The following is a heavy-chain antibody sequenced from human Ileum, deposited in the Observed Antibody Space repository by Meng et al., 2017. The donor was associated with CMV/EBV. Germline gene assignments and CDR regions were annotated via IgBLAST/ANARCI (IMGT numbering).Heavy chain of an antibody. CDR1: GGSITSFY. J-gene: IGHJ4*02. D-gene: IGHD3-16*01. CDR2: IYHGGST. CDR3: AREPGGFGDFNFDY. Sequence: VQMRESVPVLVKPSENLSLTCTVSGGSITSFYWSWIRKPAGKELEWIRRIYHGGSTNYNHSRMSRVPLSVDTSKNQFSMRLTSVTAAATAVYYCAREPGGFGDFNFDYWGQGTLVTVSS. V-gene: IGHV4-4*07.